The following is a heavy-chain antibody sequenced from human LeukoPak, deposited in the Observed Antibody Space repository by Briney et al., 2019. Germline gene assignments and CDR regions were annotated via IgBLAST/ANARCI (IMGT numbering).Heavy chain of an antibody. CDR1: GGSIRSYY. V-gene: IGHV4-59*01. D-gene: IGHD4-17*01. CDR2: IYYSGST. Sequence: PSETLSLTCTVSGGSIRSYYWSWIRQPPGKGLEWIGYIYYSGSTNYNPSLKSRVTISVDTSKNQFSLKLSSVTAADTAVYYCARDLGFYGDYYFDYWGQGTLVTVSS. CDR3: ARDLGFYGDYYFDY. J-gene: IGHJ4*02.